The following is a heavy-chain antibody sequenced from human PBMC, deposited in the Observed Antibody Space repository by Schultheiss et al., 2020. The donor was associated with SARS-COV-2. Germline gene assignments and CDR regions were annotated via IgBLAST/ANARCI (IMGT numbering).Heavy chain of an antibody. D-gene: IGHD4-23*01. CDR1: GFTFSSYW. J-gene: IGHJ6*02. Sequence: GGSLRLSCAASGFTFSSYWMHWVRQAPGKGLVWVSSISSSSTIYYADSVKGRFTISRDNSKNTLYLQMNSLRAEDTAVYYCAREGRWRYGMDVWGQGTTVTVSS. CDR2: ISSSSTI. V-gene: IGHV3-69-1*01. CDR3: AREGRWRYGMDV.